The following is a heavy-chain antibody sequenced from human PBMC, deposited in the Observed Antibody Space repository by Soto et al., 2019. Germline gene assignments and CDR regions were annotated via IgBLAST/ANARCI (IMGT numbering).Heavy chain of an antibody. CDR3: ARIRDTAMVPDY. CDR1: GVTFSSYA. V-gene: IGHV1-69*13. Sequence: GASVKVSCKASGVTFSSYAISWVRPAPGQGLEWRGGLIPIFGTGNSAQKFQGRVTITADESTSTAYMELSSLRSEDTAVYYCARIRDTAMVPDYWGQGTLVNVSS. CDR2: LIPIFGTG. D-gene: IGHD5-18*01. J-gene: IGHJ4*02.